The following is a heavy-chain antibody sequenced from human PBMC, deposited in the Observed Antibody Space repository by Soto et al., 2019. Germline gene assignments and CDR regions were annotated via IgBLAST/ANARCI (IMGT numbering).Heavy chain of an antibody. J-gene: IGHJ4*02. Sequence: QVQLVQSGAEVRNPGSAVRVSCKASGGTFKMYAMNWVRQAPGQGLQWIAGIIPIVDKPRYAQQFQGRVTITVDESTSTAYMELSSLRSEDTAIYDCSRSIGSGGVIGGFDYWGQGPLVTVAS. CDR3: SRSIGSGGVIGGFDY. CDR1: GGTFKMYA. CDR2: IIPIVDKP. V-gene: IGHV1-69*01. D-gene: IGHD3-16*02.